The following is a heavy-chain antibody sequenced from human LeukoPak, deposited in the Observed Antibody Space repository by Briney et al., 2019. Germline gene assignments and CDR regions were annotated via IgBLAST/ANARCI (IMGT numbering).Heavy chain of an antibody. CDR1: GDSVSSNSAA. CDR3: ARDHAETYDYVWGVIFPYGMDV. CDR2: TYYRSKWYN. D-gene: IGHD3-16*02. V-gene: IGHV6-1*01. Sequence: PSQTLSLTCAISGDSVSSNSAAWNWIRQSPSRGLEWLGRTYYRSKWYNDYAVSVKSRITINPDTSKNQFSLQLNSVTPEDTAVYYCARDHAETYDYVWGVIFPYGMDVWGQGTTVTVSS. J-gene: IGHJ6*02.